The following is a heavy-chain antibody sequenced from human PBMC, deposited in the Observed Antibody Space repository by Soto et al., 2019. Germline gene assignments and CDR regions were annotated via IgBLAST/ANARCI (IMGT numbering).Heavy chain of an antibody. CDR3: AIFDYYDSSGYLVFGLK. CDR2: IYYSGST. J-gene: IGHJ4*02. V-gene: IGHV4-59*01. CDR1: GGSISSYY. D-gene: IGHD3-22*01. Sequence: PSETLSLTCTVSGGSISSYYWSWIRQPPGKGLEWIGYIYYSGSTNYNPSLKSRVTISVDTSKNQFSLKLSSVTAADTAVYYCAIFDYYDSSGYLVFGLKGGWGPLVTVSS.